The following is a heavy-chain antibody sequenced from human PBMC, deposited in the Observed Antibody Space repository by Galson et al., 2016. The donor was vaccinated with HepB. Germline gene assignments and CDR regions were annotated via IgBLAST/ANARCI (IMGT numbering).Heavy chain of an antibody. CDR3: ARQPWGYYDRSGYSGGMDV. CDR1: GASISFYY. V-gene: IGHV4-59*08. CDR2: IYYSGST. Sequence: SETLSLTCTVSGASISFYYWSWIRQPPGKGLEWIGFIYYSGSTNYSPSLKRRVTISRDTSKNQFSLKLSSVTAADTAVYYCARQPWGYYDRSGYSGGMDVWGQGTTVTVSS. J-gene: IGHJ6*02. D-gene: IGHD3-22*01.